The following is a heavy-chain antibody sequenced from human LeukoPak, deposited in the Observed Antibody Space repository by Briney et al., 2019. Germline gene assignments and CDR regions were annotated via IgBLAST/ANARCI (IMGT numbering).Heavy chain of an antibody. Sequence: ASVKVSCKASGYTFSNYYLHWVRQAPGQGLEWMGLINPTAGNTYYAQRFQGRVTMTRNTSTSTVYMELSSLRSEDTAVYYCARDAMEIVVVKWPNWFDPWGQGTLVTVSS. D-gene: IGHD3-22*01. V-gene: IGHV1-46*01. J-gene: IGHJ5*02. CDR3: ARDAMEIVVVKWPNWFDP. CDR2: INPTAGNT. CDR1: GYTFSNYY.